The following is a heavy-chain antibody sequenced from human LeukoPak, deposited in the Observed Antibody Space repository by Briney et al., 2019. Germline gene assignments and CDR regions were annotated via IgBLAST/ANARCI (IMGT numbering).Heavy chain of an antibody. CDR1: GGSISSYY. CDR2: IYTSGST. D-gene: IGHD3-3*01. J-gene: IGHJ4*02. CDR3: ARGGYDFWSNKPFDY. V-gene: IGHV4-4*07. Sequence: SETLSLTCTVSGGSISSYYWSWIRQPAGKGLEWIGRIYTSGSTNYNASLKSRVSMSVDTSKNQFSLKLSSVTAADTAVFYCARGGYDFWSNKPFDYWGQGTLVTVSS.